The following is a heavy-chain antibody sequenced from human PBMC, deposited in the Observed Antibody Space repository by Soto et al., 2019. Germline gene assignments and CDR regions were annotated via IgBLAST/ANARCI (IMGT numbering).Heavy chain of an antibody. CDR2: ISGYNGDT. CDR1: GYTFSRYG. Sequence: QGQLVQSGGEVKNPGASVKVSCKASGYTFSRYGISWVRQAPGQGLEWMGWISGYNGDTNYAQKFQGRVTMTIDTSTTTAYMELRGLTSDDTAIYYCAKNGQPPYYYYGLDVWGQGTTVTVSS. CDR3: AKNGQPPYYYYGLDV. J-gene: IGHJ6*02. D-gene: IGHD2-8*01. V-gene: IGHV1-18*01.